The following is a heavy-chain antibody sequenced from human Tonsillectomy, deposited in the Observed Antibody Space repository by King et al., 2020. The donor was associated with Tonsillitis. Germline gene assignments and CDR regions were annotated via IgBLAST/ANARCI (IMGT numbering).Heavy chain of an antibody. Sequence: QLVQSGAEVKKPGESLKISCKGSGYSFTSYWIGWVRQMPGKGLEWMGIIYPGDSDTRYSPSFQGQVTISADKSISTAYLQWSSLKASDTAMYYCARLSRRPYWSGGSCKGIYFDYWGQGTLVTVSS. CDR1: GYSFTSYW. CDR2: IYPGDSDT. D-gene: IGHD2-15*01. V-gene: IGHV5-51*01. CDR3: ARLSRRPYWSGGSCKGIYFDY. J-gene: IGHJ4*02.